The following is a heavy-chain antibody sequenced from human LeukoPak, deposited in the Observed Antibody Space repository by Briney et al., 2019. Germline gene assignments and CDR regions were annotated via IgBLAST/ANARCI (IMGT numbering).Heavy chain of an antibody. D-gene: IGHD6-6*01. Sequence: GGSLGLSCAASGFTFSSYGMHWVRQAPGKGLEWVAAIWYDGSNKYYADSVKGRFTISRDNSKNTLYLQMNSLRAGDTAVYYCASRYSSSSFSYWGQGTLVTVSS. J-gene: IGHJ4*02. CDR3: ASRYSSSSFSY. V-gene: IGHV3-33*01. CDR1: GFTFSSYG. CDR2: IWYDGSNK.